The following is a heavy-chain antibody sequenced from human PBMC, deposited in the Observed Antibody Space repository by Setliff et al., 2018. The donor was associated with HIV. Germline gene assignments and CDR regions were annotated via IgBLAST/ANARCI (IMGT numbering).Heavy chain of an antibody. V-gene: IGHV3-74*01. J-gene: IGHJ5*02. D-gene: IGHD2-15*01. Sequence: GGSLRLSCEASGFTFSNHWMHWVRQVPGKGLLWVSRINSDGSARGYADSVKGRFTISRDNSKNTLYLQMNSLRAEDTAVYYCAKCGGTCWHNFFGPWGQGTLVTVSS. CDR2: INSDGSAR. CDR3: AKCGGTCWHNFFGP. CDR1: GFTFSNHW.